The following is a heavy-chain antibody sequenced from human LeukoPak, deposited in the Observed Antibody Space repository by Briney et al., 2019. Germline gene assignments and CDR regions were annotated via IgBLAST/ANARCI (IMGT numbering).Heavy chain of an antibody. CDR1: GFTFSTYA. D-gene: IGHD2-2*01. V-gene: IGHV3-23*01. J-gene: IGHJ4*02. Sequence: GGSLRLSCAASGFTFSTYAMSWVRQAPGRGLEWVSAISGSGGSTYYADSVKGRFTISRDNSKNTLYLQMNSLRAEDTAVYYCAKERGGSTSVNDYWGQGTLVTVSS. CDR2: ISGSGGST. CDR3: AKERGGSTSVNDY.